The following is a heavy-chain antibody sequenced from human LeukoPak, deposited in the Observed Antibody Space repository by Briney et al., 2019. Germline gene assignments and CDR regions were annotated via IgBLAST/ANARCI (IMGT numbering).Heavy chain of an antibody. V-gene: IGHV3-21*01. J-gene: IGHJ5*02. D-gene: IGHD1-26*01. CDR3: ARDKSGSLAP. CDR1: GFTFSSYS. Sequence: GGSLRLSCAASGFTFSSYSMNWVRQAPGKGLEWVPSISSIISYIYYPDSVKGPFTISRDNAKNSLYLQMNSLRAEDTAVYYCARDKSGSLAPWGQGTLVTVSP. CDR2: ISSIISYI.